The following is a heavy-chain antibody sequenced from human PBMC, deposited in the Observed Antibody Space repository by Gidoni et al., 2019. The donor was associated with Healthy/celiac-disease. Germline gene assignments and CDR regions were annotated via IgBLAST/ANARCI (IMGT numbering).Heavy chain of an antibody. CDR2: IYYSGST. CDR1: AVSISSSRYY. CDR3: ARHRREPTYGMDV. V-gene: IGHV4-39*01. J-gene: IGHJ6*02. D-gene: IGHD1-26*01. Sequence: HLQLQDSRPGLVQPSATLSLPCTFSAVSISSSRYYCGWFRPPPGKGLEWIGSIYYSGSTYYNPSLKSRVTISVETSKKQCSLKRSAGTAADTAGYYCARHRREPTYGMDVWGQGTTVTVSS.